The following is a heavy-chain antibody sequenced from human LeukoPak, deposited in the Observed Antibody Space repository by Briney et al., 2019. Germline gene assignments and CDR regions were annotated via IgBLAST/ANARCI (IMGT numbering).Heavy chain of an antibody. D-gene: IGHD6-19*01. CDR1: GGSISSGGYY. Sequence: SETLSLTCTVSGGSISSGGYYWSWIRQHPGTGLEWIGYIYYSGSTYYNPSLKSRVTISVDASKNQFSLKLSSVTAADTAVYYCARGTRGRIRLTGWYFNYWGQGTLVTVSS. CDR2: IYYSGST. J-gene: IGHJ4*02. CDR3: ARGTRGRIRLTGWYFNY. V-gene: IGHV4-31*03.